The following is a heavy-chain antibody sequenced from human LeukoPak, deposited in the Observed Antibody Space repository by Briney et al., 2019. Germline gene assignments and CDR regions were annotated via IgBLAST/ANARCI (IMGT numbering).Heavy chain of an antibody. Sequence: GESLRLSCAASGFPFTTYWLAWVRQPPGKGLEWVANIKQDGAEKYYVDSVKGRFTISRDNAQNSLYLQMNSLRAEDTALYYCARVASNYDFDYWGQGTLVTVSS. V-gene: IGHV3-7*03. CDR3: ARVASNYDFDY. CDR1: GFPFTTYW. J-gene: IGHJ4*02. D-gene: IGHD4-11*01. CDR2: IKQDGAEK.